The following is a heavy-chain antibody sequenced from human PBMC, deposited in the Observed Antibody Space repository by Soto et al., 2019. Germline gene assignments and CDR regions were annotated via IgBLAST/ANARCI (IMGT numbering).Heavy chain of an antibody. D-gene: IGHD3-3*01. Sequence: QIQLVQSGGEVKKPGASVTVSCKVSGYAFASHLLTWVRQAPGQGLEWVGWISANSGNRKYRQSLQGRVTMTTESSTSTAYLELRDPRLDDTAVYYCARGGFLERSDFWGQGTMVTVSS. CDR2: ISANSGNR. CDR1: GYAFASHL. J-gene: IGHJ3*01. CDR3: ARGGFLERSDF. V-gene: IGHV1-18*04.